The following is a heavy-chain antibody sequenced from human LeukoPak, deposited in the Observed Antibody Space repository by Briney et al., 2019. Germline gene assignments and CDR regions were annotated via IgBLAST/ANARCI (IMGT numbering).Heavy chain of an antibody. J-gene: IGHJ4*02. Sequence: SETLSLTCTVSGGSISSYYWSWIRQPPGKGLEWIGYIYYSGSTNYNPSLKSRVTISVDTSKNQFSLKLSSVTAADTAVYYCARGRFTGYGDYGGFDYWGQGTLVTVSS. CDR2: IYYSGST. V-gene: IGHV4-59*01. D-gene: IGHD4-17*01. CDR3: ARGRFTGYGDYGGFDY. CDR1: GGSISSYY.